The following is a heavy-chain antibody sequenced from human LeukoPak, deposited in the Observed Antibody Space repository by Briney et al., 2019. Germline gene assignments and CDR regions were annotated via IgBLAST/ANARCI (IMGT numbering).Heavy chain of an antibody. CDR3: GRSATPPLDH. CDR1: GGSISSYY. CDR2: IYYSGST. Sequence: SETLSLTCTVSGGSISSYYWSWIRQPPGKGLEWIGYIYYSGSTNYNPSLKSRVTISVDTSKNQFSLKLSSVTAADTAVYYCGRSATPPLDHWGQGTLVTVSS. V-gene: IGHV4-59*01. J-gene: IGHJ4*02.